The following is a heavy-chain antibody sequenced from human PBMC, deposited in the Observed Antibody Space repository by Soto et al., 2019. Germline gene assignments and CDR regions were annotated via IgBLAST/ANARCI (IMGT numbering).Heavy chain of an antibody. D-gene: IGHD6-6*01. CDR3: AKAIEDYSSSSFDY. Sequence: GGSLRLSCAASGFTFSSYAMSWVRQAPGKGLEWVSAISGSGGSTYYADSVKGRFTISRDNSKNTLYLQMNGLRAEDTAVYYCAKAIEDYSSSSFDYWGQGTLVTVSS. CDR2: ISGSGGST. J-gene: IGHJ4*02. CDR1: GFTFSSYA. V-gene: IGHV3-23*01.